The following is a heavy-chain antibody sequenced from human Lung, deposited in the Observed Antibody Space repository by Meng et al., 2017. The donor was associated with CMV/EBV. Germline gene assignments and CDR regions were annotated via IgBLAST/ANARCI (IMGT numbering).Heavy chain of an antibody. CDR2: ILDDGSNK. CDR1: GFTFVKYA. V-gene: IGHV3-30*04. Sequence: SGFTFVKYAMHWVRQAPGKGLEWVAAILDDGSNKYYADSVRGRFTISRDNSKKILYLEVNTPTTEDTAVYYCTTLSTAGPEYFDYWGQGTLVTVSS. J-gene: IGHJ4*02. CDR3: TTLSTAGPEYFDY. D-gene: IGHD6-13*01.